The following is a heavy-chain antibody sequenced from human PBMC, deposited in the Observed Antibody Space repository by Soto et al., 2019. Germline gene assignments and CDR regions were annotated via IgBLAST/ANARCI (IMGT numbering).Heavy chain of an antibody. D-gene: IGHD1-26*01. CDR1: GYSFSNHW. V-gene: IGHV5-51*01. J-gene: IGHJ4*01. CDR2: IYPGDSDV. CDR3: ARHNGGARDY. Sequence: GESLKISCKGSGYSFSNHWIGWVRQMPGKGLEWMGIIYPGDSDVRYSPSFQGQVTISADKSSSTAYLQWSSLKASDTAMYYCARHNGGARDYWGHGTLVTVSS.